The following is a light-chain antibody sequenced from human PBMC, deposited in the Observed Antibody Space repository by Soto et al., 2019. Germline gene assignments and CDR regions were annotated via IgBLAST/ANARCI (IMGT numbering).Light chain of an antibody. CDR2: SND. CDR3: AVWDNSLNAL. CDR1: SSNIGSNT. J-gene: IGLJ2*01. Sequence: QSVLTQPPSASGTPGQRVTISCSGSSSNIGSNTVNWYQQLPGTAPKLLIYSNDQRPSGVPDRFSGSKSATAASLAISGPQSEDEADYYCAVWDNSLNALFGGGTKLTVL. V-gene: IGLV1-44*01.